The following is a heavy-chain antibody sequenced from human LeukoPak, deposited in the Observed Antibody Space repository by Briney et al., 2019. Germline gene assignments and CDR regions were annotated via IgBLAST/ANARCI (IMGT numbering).Heavy chain of an antibody. CDR1: GYTFTSYY. CDR2: INPSGGST. Sequence: GASVKVSCKASGYTFTSYYMHWVRQAPGQGLEWMGIINPSGGSTSYAQKFQGRVTMTRDMSTSTVYMELSSLRSEDTAVYYCARDGHYYGSGSYYHALYYFDYWGQGTLVTVSS. D-gene: IGHD3-10*01. J-gene: IGHJ4*02. V-gene: IGHV1-46*01. CDR3: ARDGHYYGSGSYYHALYYFDY.